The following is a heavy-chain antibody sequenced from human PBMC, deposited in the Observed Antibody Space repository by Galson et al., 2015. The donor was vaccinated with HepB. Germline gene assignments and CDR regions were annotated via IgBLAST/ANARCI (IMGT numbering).Heavy chain of an antibody. CDR3: AKSGPVYCSSTSCYTWGTEYYGMDV. CDR2: ISYDGSNK. J-gene: IGHJ6*02. D-gene: IGHD2-2*02. Sequence: SLRLSCAAYGFTFSSYGMHWVRQAPGKGLEWVAVISYDGSNKYYADSMKGRFTIPRDNSKNTLYLQMNSLRAEDTAVYYCAKSGPVYCSSTSCYTWGTEYYGMDVWGQGTTVTVSS. V-gene: IGHV3-30*18. CDR1: GFTFSSYG.